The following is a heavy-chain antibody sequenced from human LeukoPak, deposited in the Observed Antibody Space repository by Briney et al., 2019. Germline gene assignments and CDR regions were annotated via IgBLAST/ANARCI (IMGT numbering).Heavy chain of an antibody. V-gene: IGHV3-23*01. Sequence: GGSLRLSCAASGFTFSSYAMSWVRQAPGKGLEWVSAISGSGGSTYYADSVKGRFTISRDNSKNTLYLQMNSLRAEDTAVYYCAKIGYCSSTSCYRSFDYWGQGTLVTVSS. CDR2: ISGSGGST. CDR1: GFTFSSYA. CDR3: AKIGYCSSTSCYRSFDY. D-gene: IGHD2-2*01. J-gene: IGHJ4*02.